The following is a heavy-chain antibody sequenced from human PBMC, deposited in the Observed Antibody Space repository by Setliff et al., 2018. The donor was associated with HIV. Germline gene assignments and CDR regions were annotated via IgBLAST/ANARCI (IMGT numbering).Heavy chain of an antibody. CDR3: ARGGGFWSGQLDF. CDR1: GGSFSGYF. V-gene: IGHV4-34*01. D-gene: IGHD3-3*01. J-gene: IGHJ4*02. Sequence: SETLSLTCTVYGGSFSGYFWSWIRQPPGKGLEWIGEIDHTGNTNYNPSLKSRVTMSIDTSTNQFSLKLNSVTAADMAVYYCARGGGFWSGQLDFWGQGTLVTVSS. CDR2: IDHTGNT.